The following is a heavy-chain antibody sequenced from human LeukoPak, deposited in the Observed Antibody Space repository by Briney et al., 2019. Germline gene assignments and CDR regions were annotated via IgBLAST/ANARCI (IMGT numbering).Heavy chain of an antibody. V-gene: IGHV1-18*01. J-gene: IGHJ3*02. CDR2: ISLYNDNT. CDR3: AREWTYDSYQNVFDI. Sequence: AAVKVSCKASDYTFISNGNSWVRQAPGPGLERMGWISLYNDNTYYAQNLQGRVTVTTDTSTSTAYLELRSLRSDDTAVYYCAREWTYDSYQNVFDIWGQGTMVSVS. D-gene: IGHD3-22*01. CDR1: DYTFISNG.